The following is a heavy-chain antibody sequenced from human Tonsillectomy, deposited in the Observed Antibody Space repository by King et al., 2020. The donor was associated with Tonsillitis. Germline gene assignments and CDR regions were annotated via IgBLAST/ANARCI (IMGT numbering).Heavy chain of an antibody. J-gene: IGHJ4*02. CDR3: ARPLYSATYDY. CDR2: IYYSGST. CDR1: GGSISSTNYY. Sequence: QLKESGPGLVKPSETLSLTCTVSGGSISSTNYYWGWIRQPPGKGLEWIGSIYYSGSTYYNPSLKSRVTISVDTSKNQFSLKLSSVTAADTAVYYCARPLYSATYDYWGQGTRVTVSS. D-gene: IGHD1-26*01. V-gene: IGHV4-39*01.